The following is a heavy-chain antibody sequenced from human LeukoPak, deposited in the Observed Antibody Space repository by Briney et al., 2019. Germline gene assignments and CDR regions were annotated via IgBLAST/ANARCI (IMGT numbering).Heavy chain of an antibody. J-gene: IGHJ4*02. Sequence: GGSLRLSCVASGLTFTYSDFNWIRQAPGKGLEWLSTITRRSSNIYYADSVKGRFTTSRDDAKDSVYLQMENLRVEDTAIYYCARNFDSWGQGTLDTVSS. CDR2: ITRRSSNI. CDR1: GLTFTYSD. V-gene: IGHV3-21*01. CDR3: ARNFDS.